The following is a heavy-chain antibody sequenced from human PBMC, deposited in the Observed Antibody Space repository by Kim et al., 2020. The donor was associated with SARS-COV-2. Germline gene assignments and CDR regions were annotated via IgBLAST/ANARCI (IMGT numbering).Heavy chain of an antibody. V-gene: IGHV3-21*01. CDR1: AFTFSSYS. Sequence: GGSLRLSCAASAFTFSSYSMNWVRQAPGKGLEWVSSISSSSSYIYYADSVKGRFTISRDNAKNSLYLQMNGLRAEDTAVYYCARDEPGYGDYDDLDIWGEGTLVTVSS. J-gene: IGHJ4*02. CDR2: ISSSSSYI. CDR3: ARDEPGYGDYDDLDI. D-gene: IGHD4-17*01.